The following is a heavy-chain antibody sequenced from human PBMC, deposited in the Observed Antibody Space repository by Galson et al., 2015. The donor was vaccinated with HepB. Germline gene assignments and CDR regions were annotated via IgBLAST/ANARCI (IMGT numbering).Heavy chain of an antibody. Sequence: SLRLSCAASGFTFSSYGMHWVRQAPGKGLEWVAFIRYDGSNKYYADSVKGRFTISRDNSKNTLYLQMNSLRAEDTAVYYCAKDLYSSSWETITYYYYGMDVWGQGTTVTVSS. CDR1: GFTFSSYG. CDR3: AKDLYSSSWETITYYYYGMDV. J-gene: IGHJ6*02. D-gene: IGHD6-13*01. CDR2: IRYDGSNK. V-gene: IGHV3-30*02.